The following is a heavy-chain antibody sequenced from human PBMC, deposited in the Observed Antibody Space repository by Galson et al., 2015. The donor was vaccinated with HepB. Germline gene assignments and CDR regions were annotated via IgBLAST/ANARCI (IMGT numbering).Heavy chain of an antibody. CDR2: IYYSGST. CDR1: GGSISSYY. Sequence: SETLSLTCTVSGGSISSYYWSWIRQPPGKGLEWIGYIYYSGSTNYNPSLKSRVTISVDTSKNQSSLKLSSVTAADTAVYYCARSYLWFGELSTFDPWGQGTLVTVSS. CDR3: ARSYLWFGELSTFDP. V-gene: IGHV4-59*01. J-gene: IGHJ5*02. D-gene: IGHD3-10*01.